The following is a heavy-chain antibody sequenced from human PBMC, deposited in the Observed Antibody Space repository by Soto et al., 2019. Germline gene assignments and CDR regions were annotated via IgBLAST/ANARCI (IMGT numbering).Heavy chain of an antibody. CDR1: GGTFSSYA. CDR3: ARDGKYSSSSGPYFDY. D-gene: IGHD6-6*01. V-gene: IGHV1-69*13. CDR2: IIPIFGTA. Sequence: ASVKVSCKASGGTFSSYAISWVRQAPGQGLEWMGGIIPIFGTANYAQKFQGRVTITADESTSTAYMELSSLRSEDTAVYYCARDGKYSSSSGPYFDYWGQGTLVTV. J-gene: IGHJ4*02.